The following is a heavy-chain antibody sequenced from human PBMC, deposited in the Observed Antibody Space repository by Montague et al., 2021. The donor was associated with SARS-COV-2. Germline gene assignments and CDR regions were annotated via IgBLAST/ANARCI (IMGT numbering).Heavy chain of an antibody. J-gene: IGHJ6*02. D-gene: IGHD3-10*01. CDR1: GGSISSSNYY. CDR2: MYNSGST. Sequence: SETLSRTCTGSGGSISSSNYYWGWISQPPGKGLEWIGNMYNSGSTYYNPSLKSRVTISIDTSKNQFSLKLSSVTAADTAVYYCARDDIVLQGVTKGMDVWGQGTTVTVSS. CDR3: ARDDIVLQGVTKGMDV. V-gene: IGHV4-39*07.